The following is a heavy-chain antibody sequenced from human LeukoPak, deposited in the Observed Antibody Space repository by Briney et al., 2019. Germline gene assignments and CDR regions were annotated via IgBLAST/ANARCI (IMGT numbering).Heavy chain of an antibody. D-gene: IGHD3-9*01. CDR2: INWNGGST. J-gene: IGHJ5*02. CDR3: AKDPASHYDILTGYYPSPYNWFDP. V-gene: IGHV3-20*04. Sequence: GGSLRLSCAASGFTFDDYGMSWVRQAPGKGLEWVSGINWNGGSTGYADSVKGRFTISRDNAKNSLYLQMNSLRAEDTAVYYCAKDPASHYDILTGYYPSPYNWFDPWGQGTLVTVSS. CDR1: GFTFDDYG.